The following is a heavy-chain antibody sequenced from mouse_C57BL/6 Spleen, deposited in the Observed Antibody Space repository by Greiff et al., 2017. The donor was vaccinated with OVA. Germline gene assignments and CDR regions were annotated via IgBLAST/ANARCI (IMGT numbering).Heavy chain of an antibody. Sequence: EVKLMESGGGLVKPGGSLKLSCAASGFTFSDYGLHWVRQAPEKGLEWVAYISSGSSTIYYADTVKGRFTISRDNAKNTLFLQMTSLRSEDTAMYYCARVATDEDYCDYWGQGTTLTVSS. CDR1: GFTFSDYG. J-gene: IGHJ2*01. V-gene: IGHV5-17*01. CDR3: ARVATDEDYCDY. CDR2: ISSGSSTI. D-gene: IGHD1-1*01.